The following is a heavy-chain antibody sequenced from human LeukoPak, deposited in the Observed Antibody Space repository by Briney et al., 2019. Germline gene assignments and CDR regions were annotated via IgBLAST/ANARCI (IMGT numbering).Heavy chain of an antibody. V-gene: IGHV4-4*07. CDR2: IYTSGRT. D-gene: IGHD3-22*01. CDR1: GGSISSYY. Sequence: SETLSLTCTVSGGSISSYYWSWIRQPAGKGLEWIGRIYTSGRTNYNPSLKSRVTMSVGTSKNQFSLKLSSVTAADTAVYYCARDGLYDSSGYYFDAFDIWGQGTMVTVSS. CDR3: ARDGLYDSSGYYFDAFDI. J-gene: IGHJ3*02.